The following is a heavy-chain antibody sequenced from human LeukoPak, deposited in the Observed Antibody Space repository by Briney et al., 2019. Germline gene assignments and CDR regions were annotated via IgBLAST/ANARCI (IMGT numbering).Heavy chain of an antibody. D-gene: IGHD2-8*01. V-gene: IGHV1-18*01. Sequence: GASVKVSCKASGYTFTSYGISWVRQAPGQGLEWMGWISAYNGNTNYAQKLQGRVTMTTDTSTSTAYMELRSLRSDDTAVYYCARERLGYCTNGVCSRWFDPWGQGTLVTVSS. CDR1: GYTFTSYG. CDR3: ARERLGYCTNGVCSRWFDP. J-gene: IGHJ5*02. CDR2: ISAYNGNT.